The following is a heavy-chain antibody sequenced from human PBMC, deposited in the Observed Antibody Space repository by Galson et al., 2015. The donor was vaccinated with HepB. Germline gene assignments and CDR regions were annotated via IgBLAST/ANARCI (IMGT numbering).Heavy chain of an antibody. CDR1: GFTFEDYS. CDR2: IRWDGTST. D-gene: IGHD5-18*01. J-gene: IGHJ4*02. CDR3: AKTGDFRGYSFGLDY. V-gene: IGHV3-43*01. Sequence: SLRLSCAASGFTFEDYSMHWVRQAPGKGLEWVSLIRWDGTSTYYGDSVKGRFTVSRDNSKNSLYLQMNSLRTEDTAFYYCAKTGDFRGYSFGLDYWGRGTLVTVSS.